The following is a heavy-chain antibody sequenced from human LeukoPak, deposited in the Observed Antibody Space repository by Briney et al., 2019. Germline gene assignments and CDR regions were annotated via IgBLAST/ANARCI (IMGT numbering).Heavy chain of an antibody. CDR3: VRTPPNWGFDY. J-gene: IGHJ4*02. V-gene: IGHV1-8*01. CDR2: MSPNSGDT. CDR1: GYTYTTHD. Sequence: ASVKVSCKASGYTYTTHDINWVRQATGQGLEWLGWMSPNSGDTGYAQKFQGRVTMTSDSSISTAYMELSSLRSEDTAIYYCVRTPPNWGFDYWGQGTLVTVSS. D-gene: IGHD7-27*01.